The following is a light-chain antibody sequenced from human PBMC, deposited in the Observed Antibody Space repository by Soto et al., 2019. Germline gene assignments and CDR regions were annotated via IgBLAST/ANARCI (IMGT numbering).Light chain of an antibody. Sequence: QSALTQPASVSGSPGQSITISCTGTSSDVGGYNYVSWYQQHPGKAPKLMISGVSNRPSGVSNRFSGSKSGNTASLTISGLQTEDEADYYCISYTTSVTHVFGTGTKVTV. CDR1: SSDVGGYNY. CDR2: GVS. V-gene: IGLV2-14*01. J-gene: IGLJ1*01. CDR3: ISYTTSVTHV.